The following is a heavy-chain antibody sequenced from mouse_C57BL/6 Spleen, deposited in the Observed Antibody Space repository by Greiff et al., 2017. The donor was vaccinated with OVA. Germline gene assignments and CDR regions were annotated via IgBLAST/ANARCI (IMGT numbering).Heavy chain of an antibody. CDR2: IDPETGGT. V-gene: IGHV1-15*01. CDR3: TRWDITVEYYFDY. CDR1: GYTFTDYE. J-gene: IGHJ2*01. D-gene: IGHD1-1*01. Sequence: VQLQQSGAELVRPGASVTLSCKASGYTFTDYEMHWVKQTPVHGLEWIGAIDPETGGTAYNQKFKGKAMLTADKSSSTAYMELRSLTSEDSAVYYCTRWDITVEYYFDYWGQGTTLTVSS.